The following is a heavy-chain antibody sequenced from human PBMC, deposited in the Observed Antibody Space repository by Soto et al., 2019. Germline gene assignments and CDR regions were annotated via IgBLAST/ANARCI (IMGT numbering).Heavy chain of an antibody. J-gene: IGHJ4*02. V-gene: IGHV3-21*01. CDR1: GFTFSSYA. Sequence: EVQLLESGGGLVQPGGSLRLSCAASGFTFSSYAMSWVRQAPGKGLEWVSSISSSSSYIYYADSVKGRFTISRDNAKNSLYLQMNSLRAEDTAVYYCARDFGDSSGPFDYWGQGTLVTVSS. CDR3: ARDFGDSSGPFDY. D-gene: IGHD3-22*01. CDR2: ISSSSSYI.